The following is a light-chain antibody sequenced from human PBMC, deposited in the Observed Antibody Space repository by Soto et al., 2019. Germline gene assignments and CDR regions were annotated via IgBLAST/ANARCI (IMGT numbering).Light chain of an antibody. CDR2: DVS. V-gene: IGLV2-14*01. J-gene: IGLJ1*01. CDR3: SSYTSSSTHV. Sequence: QSVLTQPASVSGSPGQSITISCTGTSSDVGGYNYVSWYQQHPGKAPKLKIYDVSNRPSGVSNRFSGSKSGNTASLTISGLQAEDEADYYCSSYTSSSTHVFGTGTKVTVL. CDR1: SSDVGGYNY.